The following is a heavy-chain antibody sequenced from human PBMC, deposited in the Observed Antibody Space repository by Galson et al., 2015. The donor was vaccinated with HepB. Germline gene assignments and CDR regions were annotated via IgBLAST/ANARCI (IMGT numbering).Heavy chain of an antibody. CDR2: IYYSGST. CDR3: ARAAATTKGVFDY. J-gene: IGHJ4*02. D-gene: IGHD5-24*01. V-gene: IGHV4-59*01. Sequence: TLSLTCTVSGGSISSYYWSWIRQPPRKGLEWIGYIYYSGSTNYNPSLKSRVTISVDTSKDQFSLKLSSVTAADTAVYYCARAAATTKGVFDYWGQGTLVTVSS. CDR1: GGSISSYY.